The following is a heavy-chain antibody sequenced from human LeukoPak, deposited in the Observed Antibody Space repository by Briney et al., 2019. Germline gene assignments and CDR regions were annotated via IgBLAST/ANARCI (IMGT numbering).Heavy chain of an antibody. CDR1: GGSISTTGSY. D-gene: IGHD6-13*01. Sequence: SETLSLTCTVSGGSISTTGSYWAWIRQPPGKGLQWIASIYYSGSTYYNSSLKSRVTISVDTSKNQFSLKLSSMTAADTAVYYRASDKGYSNNYFDYWGQGTLVTVSS. CDR2: IYYSGST. J-gene: IGHJ4*02. CDR3: ASDKGYSNNYFDY. V-gene: IGHV4-39*02.